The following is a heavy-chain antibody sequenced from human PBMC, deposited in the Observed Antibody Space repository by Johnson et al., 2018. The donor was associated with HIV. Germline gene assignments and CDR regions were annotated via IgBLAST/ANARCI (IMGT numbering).Heavy chain of an antibody. CDR3: ARTRQGAFDI. J-gene: IGHJ3*02. CDR1: GFNFDDYG. Sequence: VQLVESGGGVVQPGKSLTLSCAPSGFNFDDYGMSWVRQAPGKGLEWVSGINWNGDRTGYADSVKGRFTISRDNSKNTLYLQMNSLRPQDTAVYYCARTRQGAFDIWGQGTMVTVSS. CDR2: INWNGDRT. V-gene: IGHV3-20*04.